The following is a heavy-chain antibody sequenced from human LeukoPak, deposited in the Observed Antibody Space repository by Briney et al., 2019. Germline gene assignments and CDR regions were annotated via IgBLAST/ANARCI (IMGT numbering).Heavy chain of an antibody. CDR1: GYTLTELS. CDR3: ATGALLTSHYFDY. CDR2: FDPEDGET. V-gene: IGHV1-24*01. D-gene: IGHD2-8*02. Sequence: ALVKVSCKVSGYTLTELSMHWVRQAPGKGLEWMGGFDPEDGETIYAQKFQGRVTMTEDTSTDTAYMELSSLRSEDTVVYYCATGALLTSHYFDYWGQGTLVTVSS. J-gene: IGHJ4*02.